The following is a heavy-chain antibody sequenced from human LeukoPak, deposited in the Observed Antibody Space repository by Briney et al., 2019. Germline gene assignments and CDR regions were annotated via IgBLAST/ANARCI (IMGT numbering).Heavy chain of an antibody. D-gene: IGHD3-3*02. CDR3: ARSFWESDP. CDR2: IYYSGST. V-gene: IGHV4-61*01. Sequence: PSETLSLTCTVSGDSVSSAYYYWSWIRQPPGKGLEWIGYIYYSGSTNYNPSLKSRVTMSIDTSKSQFSLKLSSVTAADTAVYYCARSFWESDPWGQGTLVTVSS. J-gene: IGHJ5*02. CDR1: GDSVSSAYYY.